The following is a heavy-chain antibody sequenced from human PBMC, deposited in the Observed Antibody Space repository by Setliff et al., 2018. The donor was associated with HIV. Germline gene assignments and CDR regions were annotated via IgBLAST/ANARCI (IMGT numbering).Heavy chain of an antibody. CDR3: ARAYYDSVWGNDRYRFYYFDY. Sequence: SVKVSCKTSGFTFTTSTMQWVRQARGQRLEWIGWIVVGSGNTNYAQKFQERVTMTSDTSTNTVYMELTSLAFEDTAVYYCARAYYDSVWGNDRYRFYYFDYWGQGTLVTVSS. D-gene: IGHD3-16*02. CDR2: IVVGSGNT. CDR1: GFTFTTST. J-gene: IGHJ4*02. V-gene: IGHV1-58*02.